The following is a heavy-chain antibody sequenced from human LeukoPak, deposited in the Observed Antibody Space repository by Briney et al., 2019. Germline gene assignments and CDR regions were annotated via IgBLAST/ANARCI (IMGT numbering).Heavy chain of an antibody. Sequence: GGSLRLSCTASGFTFSSYSLNWVRQAPGKGLEWVSSISSSSSYMYYADSVKGRFTISRDNAKNSLYLQMNSLRAEDTAVYYCARELSSSGSYYLAALDIWGQGTMVTVSS. D-gene: IGHD3-10*01. J-gene: IGHJ3*02. V-gene: IGHV3-21*01. CDR2: ISSSSSYM. CDR3: ARELSSSGSYYLAALDI. CDR1: GFTFSSYS.